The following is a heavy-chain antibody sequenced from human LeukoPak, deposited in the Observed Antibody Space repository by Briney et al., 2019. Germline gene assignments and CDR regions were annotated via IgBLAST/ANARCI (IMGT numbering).Heavy chain of an antibody. Sequence: GRSLRLSYAASGFTFSTYAMHWVRQAPGKGLEWVAVISHDGSNKYYAESVKGRFTVSRDNSKNTLYLQMSDLTSDDTAVYYCVRGGSPTVTLEYWGQGTLVTVSS. CDR3: VRGGSPTVTLEY. CDR2: ISHDGSNK. D-gene: IGHD4-17*01. J-gene: IGHJ4*02. CDR1: GFTFSTYA. V-gene: IGHV3-30-3*01.